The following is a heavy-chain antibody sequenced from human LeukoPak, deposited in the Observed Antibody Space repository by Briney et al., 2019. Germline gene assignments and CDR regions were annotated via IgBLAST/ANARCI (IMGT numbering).Heavy chain of an antibody. CDR3: ARHFDGKGSSDC. J-gene: IGHJ4*02. Sequence: PGGSLRLSCAASGFNFASRWMHWVRQVPGKSLVWVSRISSDGSDTTYADSVKGRFTISRDNVKKIVYLQMRSLRVEDTAVYYCARHFDGKGSSDCWGQGTLVTVSS. V-gene: IGHV3-74*01. D-gene: IGHD4-23*01. CDR1: GFNFASRW. CDR2: ISSDGSDT.